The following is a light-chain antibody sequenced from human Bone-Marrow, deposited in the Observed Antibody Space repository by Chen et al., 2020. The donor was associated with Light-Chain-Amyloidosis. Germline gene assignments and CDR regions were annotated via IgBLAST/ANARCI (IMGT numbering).Light chain of an antibody. CDR2: RDT. V-gene: IGLV3-25*03. J-gene: IGLJ2*01. Sequence: SYDLTQPPSVSVSPGQTARITCSGDDLPTKYAYWYQQKPGQAPVLVIHRDTERPSGISERFSGASSGTTATLTISGVQAEHEADYHCQSADSSVTYEVIFGGGTRLTVL. CDR1: DLPTKY. CDR3: QSADSSVTYEVI.